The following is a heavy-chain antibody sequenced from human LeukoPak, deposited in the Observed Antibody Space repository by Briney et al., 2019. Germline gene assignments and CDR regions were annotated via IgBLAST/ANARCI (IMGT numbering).Heavy chain of an antibody. V-gene: IGHV3-21*01. D-gene: IGHD4-17*01. CDR2: ISSSSSYI. CDR1: GFTFSSYS. CDR3: ARDLHDYGEYYFDY. Sequence: PGGSLRLSCAASGFTFSSYSMNWVRQAPGKGLEWVSSISSSSSYIYYADSVKGRFTISRDNAKNSLYLQMNSLRAEDTAVYYCARDLHDYGEYYFDYWGQGTLVTVSS. J-gene: IGHJ4*02.